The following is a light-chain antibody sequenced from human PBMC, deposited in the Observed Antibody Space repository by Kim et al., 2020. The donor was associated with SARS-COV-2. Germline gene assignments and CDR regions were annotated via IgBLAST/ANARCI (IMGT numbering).Light chain of an antibody. J-gene: IGLJ3*02. Sequence: QSALTQPPSASGSPGQSVTISCTGAISDVGGYNYVSWYQQHPGQAPKLLIFEVTKRPSGVPDRFSGSQSGDTASLTVTGLQAEDEADYYCTSYADTKGVFGGGTQLTVL. CDR1: ISDVGGYNY. CDR3: TSYADTKGV. CDR2: EVT. V-gene: IGLV2-8*01.